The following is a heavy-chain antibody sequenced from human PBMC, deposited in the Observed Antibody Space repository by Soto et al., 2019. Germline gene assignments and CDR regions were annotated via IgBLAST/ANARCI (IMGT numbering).Heavy chain of an antibody. CDR1: GFTFGYYA. J-gene: IGHJ6*02. Sequence: SLRLSCTASGFTFGYYAMSWFRQAPGKGLEWVGFIRSKPYDGTTEYAASAKGRLTISRDDSKSIAYLQMNSLKTEDTAVYYCAKDXFSMARGASYYSYGMDVWGQGTTVTVSS. V-gene: IGHV3-49*03. D-gene: IGHD3-10*01. CDR2: IRSKPYDGTT. CDR3: AKDXFSMARGASYYSYGMDV.